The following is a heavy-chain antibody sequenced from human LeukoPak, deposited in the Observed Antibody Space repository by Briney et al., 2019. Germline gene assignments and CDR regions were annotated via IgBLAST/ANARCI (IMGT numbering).Heavy chain of an antibody. CDR2: IYHSGST. D-gene: IGHD4-17*01. Sequence: SETLSLTCTVSGGSISSSSSYWGWIRQPPGKGLKWIGSIYHSGSTYYNPSLKSRVTISVDTSKNQFSLKLSSVTAADTAVYYCASAQRGDYVDYWGQGTLVTGSS. CDR1: GGSISSSSSY. CDR3: ASAQRGDYVDY. V-gene: IGHV4-39*07. J-gene: IGHJ4*02.